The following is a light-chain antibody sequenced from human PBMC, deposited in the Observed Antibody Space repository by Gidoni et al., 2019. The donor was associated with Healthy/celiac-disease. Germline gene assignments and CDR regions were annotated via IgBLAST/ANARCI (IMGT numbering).Light chain of an antibody. CDR2: GAS. CDR3: QQYNNWPPGLT. J-gene: IGKJ4*01. CDR1: QSVSSN. V-gene: IGKV3D-15*01. Sequence: EIVMTPSPPTLSVSPGERATLSCRASQSVSSNLAWYQQKPGQAPRLLIYGASTRATGIPARFSGSGSGTEFTLTISSLQSEDFAVYYCQQYNNWPPGLTFGGGTKVEIK.